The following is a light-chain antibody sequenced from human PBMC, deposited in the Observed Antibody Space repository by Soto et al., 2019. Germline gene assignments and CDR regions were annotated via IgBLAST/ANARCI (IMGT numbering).Light chain of an antibody. J-gene: IGKJ2*01. CDR1: QSVTRNY. CDR3: QQYSSSPLYA. Sequence: EVVLTQSPGTLSLSPGERATLFCRASQSVTRNYLAWYQQKSGQAPRLLIYNASLRAAGIPDRFSGSGSGTDFTLTISRLEPEDSAMYYCQQYSSSPLYAFGQGTNLEIK. V-gene: IGKV3-20*01. CDR2: NAS.